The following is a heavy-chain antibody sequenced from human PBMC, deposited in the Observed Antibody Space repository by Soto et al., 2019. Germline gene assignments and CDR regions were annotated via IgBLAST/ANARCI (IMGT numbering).Heavy chain of an antibody. Sequence: QVQLVESGGGVVQPGRSLRLSCAASGFTFSSYGMHWVRQAPGKGLEWVAVIWYDGSNKYYADSVKGRFTISRDNSKNTMYLPMNSLRAADTAVYYCASDGLRYFDWLSETDAFDIWGQGKMVTVAS. CDR1: GFTFSSYG. V-gene: IGHV3-33*01. J-gene: IGHJ3*02. CDR3: ASDGLRYFDWLSETDAFDI. D-gene: IGHD3-9*01. CDR2: IWYDGSNK.